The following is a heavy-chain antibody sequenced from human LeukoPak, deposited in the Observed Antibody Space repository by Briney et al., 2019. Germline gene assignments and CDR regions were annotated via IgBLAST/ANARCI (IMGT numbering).Heavy chain of an antibody. V-gene: IGHV3-49*04. D-gene: IGHD6-19*01. CDR1: GLTFGDYP. J-gene: IGHJ6*02. CDR2: IRSKAYGGTT. Sequence: GWSLRLSCTASGLTFGDYPMSWVRQAPGKGLEWVGFIRSKAYGGTTEYAASVKGRFTISRDDSESIAYLQVDSLKTEDTAVYYCTRDDSGGWYPYGMDVWGQGTTVTVSS. CDR3: TRDDSGGWYPYGMDV.